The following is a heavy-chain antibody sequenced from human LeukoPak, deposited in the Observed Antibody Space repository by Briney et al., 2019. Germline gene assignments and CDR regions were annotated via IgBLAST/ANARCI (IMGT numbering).Heavy chain of an antibody. V-gene: IGHV4-59*12. J-gene: IGHJ6*03. Sequence: KPSETLSLTCTVSDGSINVYYWSWIRQPPGKGLEWIGYIYKSVNTNFNPSLKSRVTISVDTSKNQFSLKLSSVTAADTAVYYCARDGYGNPYYYYYYMDVWGKRTTVTVSS. CDR2: IYKSVNT. CDR1: DGSINVYY. CDR3: ARDGYGNPYYYYYYMDV. D-gene: IGHD5-18*01.